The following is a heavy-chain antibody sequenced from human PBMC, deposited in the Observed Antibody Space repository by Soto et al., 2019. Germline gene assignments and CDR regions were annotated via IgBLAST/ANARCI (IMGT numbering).Heavy chain of an antibody. J-gene: IGHJ4*02. V-gene: IGHV3-72*01. CDR1: GFTFSDHY. Sequence: GGSLRLSCAASGFTFSDHYMDWVRQAPGKGLEWVGRTRNKAKSYTTEYAASVKGRFTISRDDSKNSLYLQMNSLKTEDTAVYFCARSTTGATSGTYYFDYWGQGTLVTVSS. D-gene: IGHD1-1*01. CDR2: TRNKAKSYTT. CDR3: ARSTTGATSGTYYFDY.